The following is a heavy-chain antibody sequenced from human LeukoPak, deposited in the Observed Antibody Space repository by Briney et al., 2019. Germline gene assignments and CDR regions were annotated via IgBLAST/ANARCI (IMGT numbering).Heavy chain of an antibody. CDR2: ISGSGGST. D-gene: IGHD3-22*01. CDR3: AKDRVITPLDY. J-gene: IGHJ4*02. V-gene: IGHV3-23*01. CDR1: GVTPTIYM. Sequence: GGSLRLSCVPRGVTPTIYMTCTGRQAPGKGLEWVSVISGSGGSTYYADSVKGRFTISRDNSKNTLYLQMNSLRAEDTAVYYCAKDRVITPLDYWGQGTLVTVSS.